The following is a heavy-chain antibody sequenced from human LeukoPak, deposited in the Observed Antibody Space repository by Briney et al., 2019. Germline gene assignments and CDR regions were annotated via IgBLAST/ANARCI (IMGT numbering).Heavy chain of an antibody. J-gene: IGHJ5*02. CDR2: IIPIFGTA. CDR1: GGTFSSYA. Sequence: EASVKVSCKASGGTFSSYAISWVRQAPGQGLEWMGGIIPIFGTANYAQKFQGRVTITTDESTSTAYMELSSLRSEDTAVYYCASHQGRSAQNHWFDPWGQGTLVTVSS. D-gene: IGHD2/OR15-2a*01. CDR3: ASHQGRSAQNHWFDP. V-gene: IGHV1-69*05.